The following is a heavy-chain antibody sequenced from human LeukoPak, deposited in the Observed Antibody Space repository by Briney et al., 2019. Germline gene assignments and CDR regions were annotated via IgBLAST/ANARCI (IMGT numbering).Heavy chain of an antibody. Sequence: SETLSLTCTVSGGSISSYYWSWIRQPPGKGLEWIGYIYYSGSTNYNPSLKSRVTISVDTSKNQFSLMLSSVTAADTAVYYCARFGITVVRGGTYYFDYWGQGTLVTVSS. J-gene: IGHJ4*02. V-gene: IGHV4-59*08. CDR2: IYYSGST. CDR3: ARFGITVVRGGTYYFDY. D-gene: IGHD3-10*01. CDR1: GGSISSYY.